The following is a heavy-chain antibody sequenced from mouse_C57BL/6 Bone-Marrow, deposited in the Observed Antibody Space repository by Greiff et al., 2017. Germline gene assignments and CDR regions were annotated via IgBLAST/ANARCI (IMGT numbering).Heavy chain of an antibody. CDR3: ARHAERGIYHYFDV. CDR2: FYPGSGSI. J-gene: IGHJ1*03. D-gene: IGHD2-1*01. V-gene: IGHV1-62-2*01. Sequence: QVQLQQSGAELVKPGASVKLSCTASGYTFTEYTIHWVKQRSGQGLEWIGWFYPGSGSIKYNEKFKDKATLTADKSSSTVYMESSRLTSEDAAVYICARHAERGIYHYFDVWGTGTTVTVSS. CDR1: GYTFTEYT.